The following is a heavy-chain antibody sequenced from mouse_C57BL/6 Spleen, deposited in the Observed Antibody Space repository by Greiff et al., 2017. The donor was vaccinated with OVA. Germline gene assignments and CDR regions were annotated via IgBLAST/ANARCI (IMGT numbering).Heavy chain of an antibody. V-gene: IGHV5-4*03. D-gene: IGHD2-3*01. CDR1: GFTFSSYA. CDR2: ISDGGSYT. CDR3: ARVYDGYYVDY. Sequence: EVKLMESGGGLVKPGGSLKLSCAASGFTFSSYAMSWVRQTQEKRLEWVATISDGGSYTYYPDNVKGRFTISRDNAKNNLYLQMSHLKSEDTAMYYCARVYDGYYVDYWGQGTTLTVSS. J-gene: IGHJ2*01.